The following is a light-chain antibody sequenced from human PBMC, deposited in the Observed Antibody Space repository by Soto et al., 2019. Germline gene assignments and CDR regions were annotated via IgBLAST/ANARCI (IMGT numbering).Light chain of an antibody. CDR2: AAT. Sequence: DIQMTQSPSSLSASVGDIVVITCLPSQSISRYLNWFQQKPGKAPKLLIYAATTLESGVPSRFSGSRSGTDFTLTISSLQPEDFAIYYCQQSYNYPWTFGQGTKVDIK. V-gene: IGKV1-39*01. CDR3: QQSYNYPWT. J-gene: IGKJ1*01. CDR1: QSISRY.